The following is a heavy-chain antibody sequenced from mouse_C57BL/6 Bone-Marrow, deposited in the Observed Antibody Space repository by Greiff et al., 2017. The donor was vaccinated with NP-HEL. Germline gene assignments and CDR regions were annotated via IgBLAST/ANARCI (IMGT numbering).Heavy chain of an antibody. CDR3: TTVWDRFAY. CDR2: IDPENGDT. D-gene: IGHD4-1*01. Sequence: EVHLVESGAELVRPGASVKLSCTASGFNIKDDYMHWVKQRPEQGLEWIGWIDPENGDTEYASKFQGKATITADTSSNTAYLQLSSLTSEDTAVYYCTTVWDRFAYWGQGTLVTVSA. J-gene: IGHJ3*01. V-gene: IGHV14-4*01. CDR1: GFNIKDDY.